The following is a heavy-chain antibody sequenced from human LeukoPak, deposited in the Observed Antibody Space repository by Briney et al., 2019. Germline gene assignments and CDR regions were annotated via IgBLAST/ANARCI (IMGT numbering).Heavy chain of an antibody. CDR3: AKGLITMIVVAADY. J-gene: IGHJ4*02. Sequence: GGSLRLSCAASGFTVSSNYMSWVRQAPGKGLEWVSAISGSGGSTYYADSVKGRFTISRDNSKNTLYLQMNSLRAEDTAVYYCAKGLITMIVVAADYWGQGTLVTVSS. CDR2: ISGSGGST. V-gene: IGHV3-23*01. CDR1: GFTVSSNY. D-gene: IGHD3-22*01.